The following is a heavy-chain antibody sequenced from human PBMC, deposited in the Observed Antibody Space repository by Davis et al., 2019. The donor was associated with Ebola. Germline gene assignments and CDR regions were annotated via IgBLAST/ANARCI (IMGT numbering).Heavy chain of an antibody. CDR3: AKDISGLARYYFDY. CDR1: GFTFSSYE. Sequence: GESLKISCAASGFTFSSYEMNWVRQAPGKGLEWVSYISSSGSTIYYADSVKGRFTISRDNAKNSLYLQMNSLRAEDTALYYCAKDISGLARYYFDYWGQGTLVTVSS. J-gene: IGHJ4*02. D-gene: IGHD1-14*01. CDR2: ISSSGSTI. V-gene: IGHV3-48*03.